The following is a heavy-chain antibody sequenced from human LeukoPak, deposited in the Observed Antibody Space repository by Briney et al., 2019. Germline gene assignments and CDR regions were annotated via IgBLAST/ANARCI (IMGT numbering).Heavy chain of an antibody. V-gene: IGHV3-33*01. CDR2: IWYDGSNK. D-gene: IGHD3-10*01. Sequence: PGGSLRLSCAASGFTFRSYGMHLVRQAPGKGLEWVAVIWYDGSNKYYADSVKGRFTISRDNSKNTLYLQMNSLRAEDTAVYYFARDHLWFGESYNWFDPWGQGTLVTVSS. J-gene: IGHJ5*02. CDR1: GFTFRSYG. CDR3: ARDHLWFGESYNWFDP.